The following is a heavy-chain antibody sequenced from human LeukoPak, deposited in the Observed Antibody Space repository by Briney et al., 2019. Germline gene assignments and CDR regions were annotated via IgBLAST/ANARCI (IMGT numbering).Heavy chain of an antibody. Sequence: ASVKVSCKASGYTFTGYYMHWVRQAPGQGLEWMGWINPNSGGTNYAQKFQGRVTMTRDTSISTAYMELSRLRSDDTAVYYCARDSLDSGIYYFDYWGQGTLVTVSS. CDR2: INPNSGGT. J-gene: IGHJ4*02. V-gene: IGHV1-2*02. CDR3: ARDSLDSGIYYFDY. CDR1: GYTFTGYY. D-gene: IGHD4-17*01.